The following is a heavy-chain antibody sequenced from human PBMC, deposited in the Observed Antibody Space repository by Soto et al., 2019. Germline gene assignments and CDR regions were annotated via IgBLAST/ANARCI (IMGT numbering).Heavy chain of an antibody. J-gene: IGHJ4*02. CDR3: ASVTFGGVVLAH. V-gene: IGHV1-46*01. Sequence: SVKVSCKTSGYTFTSYYIHWVRQAPGQGLEWMGVINLSGGSTSHAQKFQGRVTMTGDTSTRTVYMEMSSLKSEDTAVYYCASVTFGGVVLAHWGQGTLVTVSS. CDR1: GYTFTSYY. D-gene: IGHD3-16*01. CDR2: INLSGGST.